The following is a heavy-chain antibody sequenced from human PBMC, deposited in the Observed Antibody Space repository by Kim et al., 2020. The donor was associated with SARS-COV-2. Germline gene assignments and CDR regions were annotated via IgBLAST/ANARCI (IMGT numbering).Heavy chain of an antibody. V-gene: IGHV4-39*01. Sequence: GSPYYNQSLKSRVTISVDTSKNQFALKLSSVTAADTAVYYCARQRGVIDYWGQGTLVTVSS. CDR2: GSP. J-gene: IGHJ4*02. CDR3: ARQRGVIDY. D-gene: IGHD3-10*01.